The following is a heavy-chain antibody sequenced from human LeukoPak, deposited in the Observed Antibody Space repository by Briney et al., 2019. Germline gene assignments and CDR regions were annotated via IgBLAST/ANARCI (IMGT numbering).Heavy chain of an antibody. CDR1: GGSLSSYY. J-gene: IGHJ4*02. V-gene: IGHV4-4*07. CDR2: IYTSGST. D-gene: IGHD6-19*01. CDR3: ARQAVYSSGWYFDY. Sequence: PSETLSLTCTVSGGSLSSYYWSWIRQPARKGLEWIGRIYTSGSTNYNPTLKSRVTTSVDTSKNQFSLKLSSVTAADTAVYYCARQAVYSSGWYFDYWGQGTLVTVSS.